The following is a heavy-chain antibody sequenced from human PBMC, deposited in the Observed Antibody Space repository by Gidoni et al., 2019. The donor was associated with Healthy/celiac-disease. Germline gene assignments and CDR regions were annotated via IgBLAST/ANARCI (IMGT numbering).Heavy chain of an antibody. Sequence: EVQLVESGGGLVQPGGSLRLSCAASGFTFSSYSMNWVRQAPGKGLEWVSYISSSSSTIYYADSVKGRFTISRDNAKNSLYLQMNSLRAEDTAVYYCARDGGYSYGYPFDYWDQGTLVTVSS. J-gene: IGHJ4*02. CDR2: ISSSSSTI. V-gene: IGHV3-48*01. CDR3: ARDGGYSYGYPFDY. D-gene: IGHD5-18*01. CDR1: GFTFSSYS.